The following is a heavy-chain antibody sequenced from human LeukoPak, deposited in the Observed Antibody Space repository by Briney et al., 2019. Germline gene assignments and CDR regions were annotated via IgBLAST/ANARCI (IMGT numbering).Heavy chain of an antibody. CDR1: GYTFTGYH. D-gene: IGHD2-2*01. CDR2: IDPNSGDT. CDR3: ARDYCSSTSCLFDY. V-gene: IGHV1-2*06. Sequence: EASVKVSCKASGYTFTGYHMHWVRQAPGQGLEWMGRIDPNSGDTNYAQKFQGRVTMTRDTSISTAYVELSRLISDDTAVYYCARDYCSSTSCLFDYWGQGNLVTVSS. J-gene: IGHJ4*02.